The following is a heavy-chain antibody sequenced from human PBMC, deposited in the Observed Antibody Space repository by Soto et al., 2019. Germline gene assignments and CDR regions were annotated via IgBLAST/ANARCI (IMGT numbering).Heavy chain of an antibody. Sequence: QVHLVQSGAEVKKPGASVKVSCKGSGYAFTTYGITWVRQAPGQGLECMGWISAHNGNTNYAQKLQGRVTVTRDTSTSTDYMELRSLRSDDTSVYYCARGRYGDYWGQGALVTVSS. V-gene: IGHV1-18*01. D-gene: IGHD1-1*01. CDR1: GYAFTTYG. CDR3: ARGRYGDY. CDR2: ISAHNGNT. J-gene: IGHJ4*02.